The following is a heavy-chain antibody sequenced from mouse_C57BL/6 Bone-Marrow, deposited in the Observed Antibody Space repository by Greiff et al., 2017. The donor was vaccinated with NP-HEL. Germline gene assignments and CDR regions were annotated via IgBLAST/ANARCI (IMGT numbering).Heavy chain of an antibody. CDR2: ISSGSSTI. Sequence: EVKLMESGGGLVKPGGSLKLSCAASGFTFSDYGMHWVRQAPEKGLEWVAYISSGSSTIYYADTVKGRFTISRDTAKNTLFLQMTSLRSEDTAMYYCARGDGYYFDYWGQGTTLTVSS. V-gene: IGHV5-17*01. CDR1: GFTFSDYG. CDR3: ARGDGYYFDY. J-gene: IGHJ2*01.